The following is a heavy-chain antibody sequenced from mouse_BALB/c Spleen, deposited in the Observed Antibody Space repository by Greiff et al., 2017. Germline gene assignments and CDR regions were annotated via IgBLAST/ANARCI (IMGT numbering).Heavy chain of an antibody. V-gene: IGHV1S81*02. D-gene: IGHD2-2*01. CDR3: TRGSYYGYDGAMDY. J-gene: IGHJ4*01. CDR1: GYTFTSYY. CDR2: INPSNGGT. Sequence: VQLQQSGAELVRPGTSVKVSCKASGYTFTSYYMYWVKQRPGQGLEWIGGINPSNGGTNFNEKFKSKATLTVDKSSSTAYMQLSSLTSEDSAVYYCTRGSYYGYDGAMDYWGQGTSVTVSS.